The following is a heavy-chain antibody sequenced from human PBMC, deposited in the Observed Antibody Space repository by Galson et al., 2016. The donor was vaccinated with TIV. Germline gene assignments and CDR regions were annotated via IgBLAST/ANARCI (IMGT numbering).Heavy chain of an antibody. Sequence: SVKVSCKASGYTFTSYGISWVRQAPGQGLEWMGRIIPLFGIVSYAQRFQGRVAIIADKSTGTTYMELSSLRSEDTAVYYCVRSGTYYYDSSGDNWGQGTLVTVSS. CDR3: VRSGTYYYDSSGDN. CDR2: IIPLFGIV. J-gene: IGHJ4*02. V-gene: IGHV1-69*04. D-gene: IGHD3-22*01. CDR1: GYTFTSYG.